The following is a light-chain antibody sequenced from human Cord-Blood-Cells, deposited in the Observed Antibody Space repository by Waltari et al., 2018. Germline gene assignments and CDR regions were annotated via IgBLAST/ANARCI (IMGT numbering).Light chain of an antibody. CDR1: SSDVGSYNF. J-gene: IGLJ1*01. V-gene: IGLV2-23*01. CDR3: CSYAGSSTYV. Sequence: QSALTQPASVSGSPGPSITISCTGTSSDVGSYNFVSWYQQHPSQAPKLMIYEGSKRPSGVSNRFSGSKSGNTASLTISGLQAEDEADYYCCSYAGSSTYVFGTGTKVTVL. CDR2: EGS.